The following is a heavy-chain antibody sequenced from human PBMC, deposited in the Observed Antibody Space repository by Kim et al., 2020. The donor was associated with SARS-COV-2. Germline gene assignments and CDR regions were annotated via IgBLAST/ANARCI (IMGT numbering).Heavy chain of an antibody. CDR1: GYTFTSYA. Sequence: ASVKVSCKASGYTFTSYAMNWVRQAPGQGLEWMGWINTNTGNPTYAQGFTGRFVFSLDTSVSTAYLQISSLKAEDTAVYYCARAWEPTKPRGGSWYNWFDPWGQGTLVTVSS. D-gene: IGHD1-26*01. J-gene: IGHJ5*02. CDR2: INTNTGNP. CDR3: ARAWEPTKPRGGSWYNWFDP. V-gene: IGHV7-4-1*02.